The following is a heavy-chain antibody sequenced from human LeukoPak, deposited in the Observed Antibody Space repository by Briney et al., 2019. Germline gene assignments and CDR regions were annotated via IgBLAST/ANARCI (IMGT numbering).Heavy chain of an antibody. CDR3: ARGEKWLPYY. CDR2: INPNSGGT. D-gene: IGHD5-18*01. CDR1: GHTFTGYY. V-gene: IGHV1-2*02. Sequence: ASVKVSCKASGHTFTGYYMHWVRQAPGQGLEWMGWINPNSGGTNYAQNFQGRVTMTRDTSISTAYMELSRLRSDDTAVYYCARGEKWLPYYWGQGTLVTVSS. J-gene: IGHJ4*02.